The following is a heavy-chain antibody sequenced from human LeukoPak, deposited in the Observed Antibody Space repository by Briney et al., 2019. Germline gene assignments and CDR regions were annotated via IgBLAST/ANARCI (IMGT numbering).Heavy chain of an antibody. D-gene: IGHD2-15*01. CDR3: AKTTTRYSSGRYPAWPIDY. CDR1: GFTFGSYA. Sequence: GGSLRLSCAASGFTFGSYAMYWVRQAPGKGLEWVSGIFGSGGSAHYADSVKGRFTISRDNSKNTVYLQMDSLRAEDTATYYCAKTTTRYSSGRYPAWPIDYWGQGTLVTVSS. J-gene: IGHJ4*02. V-gene: IGHV3-23*01. CDR2: IFGSGGSA.